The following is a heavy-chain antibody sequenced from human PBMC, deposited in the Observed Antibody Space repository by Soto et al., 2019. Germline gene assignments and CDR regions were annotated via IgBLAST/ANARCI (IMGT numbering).Heavy chain of an antibody. CDR3: TRRGGYYYDSSGPYDI. J-gene: IGHJ3*02. D-gene: IGHD3-22*01. CDR2: IYPGDSDT. Sequence: HGESLKICCKASGYRFTSYWIGWVRQTPEKGLEWMGIIYPGDSDTRYSPSFQGQVTISVDKTINTAYLQWSSLKASDTAMYYCTRRGGYYYDSSGPYDIWGQGTVVTVS. CDR1: GYRFTSYW. V-gene: IGHV5-51*01.